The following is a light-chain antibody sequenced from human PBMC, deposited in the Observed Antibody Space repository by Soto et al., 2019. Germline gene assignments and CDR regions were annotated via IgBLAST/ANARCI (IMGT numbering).Light chain of an antibody. CDR1: QSVSSN. V-gene: IGKV3-15*01. Sequence: EIVITQSPATLSVSPGERATLSCRASQSVSSNLAWYQQKPGQAPRLLIYGASTRATGIPARFSGSGSGTEFTLTISSLQPEDFAVYYCQQYNNWPLTLGGGTKVDIK. CDR2: GAS. J-gene: IGKJ4*01. CDR3: QQYNNWPLT.